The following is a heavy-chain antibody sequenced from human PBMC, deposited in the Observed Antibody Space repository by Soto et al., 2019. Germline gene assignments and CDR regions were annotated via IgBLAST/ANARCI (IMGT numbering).Heavy chain of an antibody. CDR1: GFTFSSYG. Sequence: EVQLLESGGGLVQPGGSLRLSCAASGFTFSSYGMNWVRQAPGKGLEWVSGISGSGGSTYNADSVKGRFTISRDNSQNTLYLQRKSLRVEDTAVYYCAKPGYSSSWYRNFDYSGQRALVTVSS. V-gene: IGHV3-23*01. D-gene: IGHD6-13*01. CDR2: ISGSGGST. CDR3: AKPGYSSSWYRNFDY. J-gene: IGHJ4*02.